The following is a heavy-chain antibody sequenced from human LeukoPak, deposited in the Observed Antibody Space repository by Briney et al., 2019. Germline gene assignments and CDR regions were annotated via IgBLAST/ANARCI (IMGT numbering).Heavy chain of an antibody. V-gene: IGHV3-15*01. J-gene: IGHJ4*02. CDR3: TSFTIFGV. CDR1: GFTFNNAW. D-gene: IGHD3-3*01. Sequence: PGGSLRLSCEASGFTFNNAWMTWVRQATGKGLEWVGRIKSKTDGGTTDYAAPVKGRFTISRDDSQNTLYLHMNSLKTEDTAVYYCTSFTIFGVWGQGTLVTVSS. CDR2: IKSKTDGGTT.